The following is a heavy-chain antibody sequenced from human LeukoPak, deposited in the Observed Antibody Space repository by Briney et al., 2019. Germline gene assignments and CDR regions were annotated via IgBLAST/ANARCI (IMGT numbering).Heavy chain of an antibody. CDR3: ARADLRYFDRAPFDF. Sequence: GGSLRLSCAGSGFTFSSYNMNWVSQAPGKGLEWVSFISTSSSYIYYADSVKGRFTVSRDNARNSLYLEMDSLRAADTAVYYCARADLRYFDRAPFDFWGQGTLVTVSS. CDR2: ISTSSSYI. CDR1: GFTFSSYN. J-gene: IGHJ4*02. V-gene: IGHV3-21*01. D-gene: IGHD3-9*01.